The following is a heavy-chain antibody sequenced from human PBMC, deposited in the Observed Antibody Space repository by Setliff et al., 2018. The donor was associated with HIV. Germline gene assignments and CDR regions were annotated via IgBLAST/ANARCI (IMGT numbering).Heavy chain of an antibody. CDR1: GFSFSSYA. J-gene: IGHJ4*02. V-gene: IGHV3-23*01. CDR3: AKASRGEYYDNSGFFVTYFDN. Sequence: GESLKISCTASGFSFSSYAMSWVRQAPGKGLEWVSGISGSGSSTYYADSVKGRSTISRDNSGDTLYLHINNLRAEDTAVYYCAKASRGEYYDNSGFFVTYFDNWGQGKLVTVSS. CDR2: ISGSGSST. D-gene: IGHD3-22*01.